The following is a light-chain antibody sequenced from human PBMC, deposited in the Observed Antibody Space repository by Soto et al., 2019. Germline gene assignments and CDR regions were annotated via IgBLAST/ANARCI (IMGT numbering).Light chain of an antibody. V-gene: IGLV1-44*01. CDR1: SSNIGSNI. CDR3: EAWDDSLNGVL. Sequence: QSVLTQSPSASGTPGQTITISCSGSSSNIGSNIVNWYQQFPGTAPRLLIYSNNQRPSGVPDRFSGSKSGTSASLAISGLQSEDEADYYCEAWDDSLNGVLFGGGTKLTVL. CDR2: SNN. J-gene: IGLJ2*01.